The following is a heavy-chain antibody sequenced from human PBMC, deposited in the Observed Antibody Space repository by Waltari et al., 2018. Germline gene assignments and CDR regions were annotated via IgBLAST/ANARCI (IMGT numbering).Heavy chain of an antibody. CDR3: ARDRRVTMVRGVTNWFDP. V-gene: IGHV4-34*01. CDR2: INHSGST. D-gene: IGHD3-10*01. CDR1: GGSFSGYY. Sequence: QVQLQQWGAGLLKPSETLSLTCAVYGGSFSGYYWSWIRQPPGKGLEWIGEINHSGSTNYNPSLKSRVTISVDTSKNQFSLKLSSVTAADTAVYYCARDRRVTMVRGVTNWFDPWGQGTLVTVSS. J-gene: IGHJ5*02.